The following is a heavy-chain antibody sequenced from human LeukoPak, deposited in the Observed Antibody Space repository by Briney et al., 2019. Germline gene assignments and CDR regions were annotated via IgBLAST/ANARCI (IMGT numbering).Heavy chain of an antibody. CDR3: VRGFTISGYRYFQH. V-gene: IGHV3-48*03. CDR1: GFTFSSYE. CDR2: IISAGSII. J-gene: IGHJ1*01. D-gene: IGHD3-22*01. Sequence: GGSLRLSCAASGFTFSSYEMHWVRQASGNGLEWISYIISAGSIIYYADSVNGRFSISRDNPKRSLYLQMSSLRPQDTAIYYCVRGFTISGYRYFQHWGQGTLVIVSS.